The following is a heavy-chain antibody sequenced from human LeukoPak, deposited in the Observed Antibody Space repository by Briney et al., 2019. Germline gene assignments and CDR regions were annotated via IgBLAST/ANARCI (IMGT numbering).Heavy chain of an antibody. CDR3: ARGIGGSGSPFDY. CDR2: IYYSGST. D-gene: IGHD5-12*01. Sequence: SETLSLTCTVSGGSISSYYWSWIRQPPGKGLEWIGYIYYSGSTNYNPSLKSRVTMSVDTSKNQFSLKLRSVTAADTAVYYCARGIGGSGSPFDYWGQGTLITVSS. CDR1: GGSISSYY. J-gene: IGHJ4*02. V-gene: IGHV4-59*12.